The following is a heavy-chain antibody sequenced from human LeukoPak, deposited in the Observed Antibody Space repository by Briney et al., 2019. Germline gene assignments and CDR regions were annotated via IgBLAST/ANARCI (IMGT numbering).Heavy chain of an antibody. Sequence: ASVKVSCKASGYTFTSYYMHWVRQAPGQGLEWMGIINSSGGSTSYAQKFQGRVTMTRDTSTSTVYMELSSLRSEDSAVYYCARRRHTVTGFDYWGQGTLVTVSS. V-gene: IGHV1-46*01. J-gene: IGHJ4*02. D-gene: IGHD4-11*01. CDR2: INSSGGST. CDR3: ARRRHTVTGFDY. CDR1: GYTFTSYY.